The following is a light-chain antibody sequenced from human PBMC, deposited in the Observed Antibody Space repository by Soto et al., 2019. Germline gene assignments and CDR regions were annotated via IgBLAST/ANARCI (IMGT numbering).Light chain of an antibody. J-gene: IGLJ1*01. CDR2: DDG. CDR3: QVWDSTSDHYV. V-gene: IGLV3-21*02. Sequence: SYERTQPPSVSVAPGQTARITCGGNNIGSKSVHWCQQKPGQAPVLVVYDDGDRPSGIPERFSGSNSGNTATLTISRVEAGDEADYYCQVWDSTSDHYVFGTGTKVTVL. CDR1: NIGSKS.